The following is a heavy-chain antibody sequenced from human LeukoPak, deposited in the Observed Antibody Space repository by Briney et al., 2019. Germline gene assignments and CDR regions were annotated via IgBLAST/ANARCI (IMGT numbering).Heavy chain of an antibody. Sequence: KSSETLSLTCTVSGGSISSYYWNWIRQPPGKGLEWIGYIYYSGSTNYNPSLKSRVTILVDVSKNQSSLKLSSVTAADTAVYYCARVRFLEWLSAYPYYYGMDVWGQGTTVTVSS. CDR2: IYYSGST. J-gene: IGHJ6*02. D-gene: IGHD3-3*01. CDR3: ARVRFLEWLSAYPYYYGMDV. V-gene: IGHV4-59*08. CDR1: GGSISSYY.